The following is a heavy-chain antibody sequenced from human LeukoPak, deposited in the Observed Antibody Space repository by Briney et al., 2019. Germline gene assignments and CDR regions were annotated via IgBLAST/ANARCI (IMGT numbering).Heavy chain of an antibody. CDR2: ITSSSSYM. D-gene: IGHD3-22*01. CDR1: GFTFSSYS. J-gene: IGHJ4*02. CDR3: VRPVATSGYLLPLDY. V-gene: IGHV3-21*01. Sequence: GGSLRLSCAASGFTFSSYSMNWVRQAPGKGLEWVSSITSSSSYMCYADSVKGRFTISRDNAKNSLYLQMNSLRAEDTAVYYCVRPVATSGYLLPLDYWGQGTLVTVSS.